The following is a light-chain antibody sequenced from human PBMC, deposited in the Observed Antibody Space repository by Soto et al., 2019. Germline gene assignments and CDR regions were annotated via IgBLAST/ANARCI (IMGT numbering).Light chain of an antibody. CDR3: QQYGSSPLT. J-gene: IGKJ1*01. V-gene: IGKV3-20*01. Sequence: EIVLTQSPATLSVSPGERATLSCRASHSVSSNLAWYQQKPGQAPGLLIYGASSRATGIPDRFSGSGSGTDFTLTISRLDPEDFAVYYCQQYGSSPLTFGQGTKVDIK. CDR2: GAS. CDR1: HSVSSN.